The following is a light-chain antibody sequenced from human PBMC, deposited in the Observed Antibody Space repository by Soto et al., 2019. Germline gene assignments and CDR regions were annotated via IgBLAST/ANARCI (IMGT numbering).Light chain of an antibody. CDR3: CSYAGSNTYV. CDR2: EGS. CDR1: SSDVGNYNL. V-gene: IGLV2-23*01. J-gene: IGLJ1*01. Sequence: QSALTQPASVSGSPGQSITISCTGTSSDVGNYNLVSWYQHHPGKAPKVMIYEGSKRPSGVSHRFSGFKSGNTASLTISGLQDEDEADYHCCSYAGSNTYVFGTGTKLTVL.